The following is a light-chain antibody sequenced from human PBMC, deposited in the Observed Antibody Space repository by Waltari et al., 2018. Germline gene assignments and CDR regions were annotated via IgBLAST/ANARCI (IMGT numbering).Light chain of an antibody. Sequence: QSALTQPRSVSGSPGQSVTISCTGTGGAVRGSSHVSWYQPHPGKAPKLIIYDIYKRPSGVPDRFSGSKSDNTASLTISGLQAEDEADFFCCAFAATPLFGGGTKLTVL. J-gene: IGLJ3*02. CDR3: CAFAATPL. CDR2: DIY. CDR1: GGAVRGSSH. V-gene: IGLV2-11*01.